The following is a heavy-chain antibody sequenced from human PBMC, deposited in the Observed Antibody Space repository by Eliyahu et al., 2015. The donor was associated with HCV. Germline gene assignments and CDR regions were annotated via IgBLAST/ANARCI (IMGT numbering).Heavy chain of an antibody. CDR1: GYTFSNYG. J-gene: IGHJ4*02. V-gene: IGHV1-18*01. CDR2: XSAYNDNS. D-gene: IGHD2-2*01. CDR3: ARAPDIVVVPSAMGGDY. Sequence: QVQLVQSGAEVKKPGASVKVSCKASGYTFSNYGISWVRQAPGQGLEWMGWXSAYNDNSHSAQKLQGRLSMTTHTSTSTAYMELRSLRSDDTAVYFCARAPDIVVVPSAMGGDYWGQGTLVTVSS.